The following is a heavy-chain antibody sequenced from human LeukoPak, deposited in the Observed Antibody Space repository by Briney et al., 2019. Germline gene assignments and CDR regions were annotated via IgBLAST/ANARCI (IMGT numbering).Heavy chain of an antibody. V-gene: IGHV4-4*07. D-gene: IGHD6-19*01. Sequence: SETLSLTCTVSGGSISSYYWSWIRQPAGKGLEWIGRIYTSGSTNYNPSLKSRVTMSVGTSKNQFSLKLSSVTAADTAVYYCARVFKIGTGSGWYWFDPWGQGTLVTVSS. CDR1: GGSISSYY. CDR2: IYTSGST. J-gene: IGHJ5*02. CDR3: ARVFKIGTGSGWYWFDP.